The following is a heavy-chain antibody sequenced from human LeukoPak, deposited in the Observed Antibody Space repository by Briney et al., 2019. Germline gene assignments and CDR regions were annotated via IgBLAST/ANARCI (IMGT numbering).Heavy chain of an antibody. CDR2: IRYDGSNK. Sequence: PGGSLRLSCAASGFNFSSYDMHWVRQAPGKGLEWVAFIRYDGSNKYYADSVKGRFTISRDNSKNTLYLQMNSLRAEDTAVYYCARDEDSGSYPGPFDYWGQGTLVTVSS. J-gene: IGHJ4*02. CDR3: ARDEDSGSYPGPFDY. CDR1: GFNFSSYD. V-gene: IGHV3-30*02. D-gene: IGHD1-26*01.